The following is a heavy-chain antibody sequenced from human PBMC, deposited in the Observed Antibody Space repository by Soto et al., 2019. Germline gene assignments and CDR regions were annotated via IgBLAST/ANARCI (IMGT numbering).Heavy chain of an antibody. D-gene: IGHD3-22*01. V-gene: IGHV1-2*04. CDR2: INPNSGGT. CDR1: GYTFTGYY. Sequence: ASVKVSCKASGYTFTGYYMHWVRQAPGQGLEWMGWINPNSGGTNYAQKFQGWVTMTRDTSISTAYMELSRLRSDDTAVYYCARGGYDSSGYYPLALIFDYWGQGTLVTVSS. J-gene: IGHJ4*02. CDR3: ARGGYDSSGYYPLALIFDY.